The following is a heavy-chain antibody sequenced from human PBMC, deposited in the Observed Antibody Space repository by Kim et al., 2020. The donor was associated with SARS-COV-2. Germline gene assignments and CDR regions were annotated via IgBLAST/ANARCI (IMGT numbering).Heavy chain of an antibody. CDR1: GGSISSYY. J-gene: IGHJ6*02. D-gene: IGHD3-10*01. CDR3: ARDKMVRGVITKDYYYGMDV. Sequence: SETLSLTCTVSGGSISSYYWSWIRQPPGKGLEWIGYIYYSGSTNYNPSLKSRVTISVDTSKNQFSLKLSSVTAADTAVYYCARDKMVRGVITKDYYYGMDVWGQGTTVTVSS. V-gene: IGHV4-59*01. CDR2: IYYSGST.